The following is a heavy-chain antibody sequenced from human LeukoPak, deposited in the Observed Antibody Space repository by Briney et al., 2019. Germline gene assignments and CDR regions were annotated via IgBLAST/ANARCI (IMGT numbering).Heavy chain of an antibody. CDR1: NGSFNEYY. V-gene: IGHV4-34*01. CDR2: INHGGRT. J-gene: IGHJ4*02. CDR3: AREDLGPIMGLGD. Sequence: SETLSLTCAVYNGSFNEYYWSWIRQSPGKGLEWIGEINHGGRTNYNPSLQSRVTISVDTSKNQFSLKLSSVTAADTAMYYCAREDLGPIMGLGDWGQGTLVTVSS. D-gene: IGHD3-16*01.